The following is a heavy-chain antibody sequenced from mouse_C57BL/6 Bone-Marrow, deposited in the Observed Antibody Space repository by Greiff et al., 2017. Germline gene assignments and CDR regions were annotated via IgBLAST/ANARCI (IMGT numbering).Heavy chain of an antibody. J-gene: IGHJ3*01. CDR2: IYPGDGDT. Sequence: LQESGAELVKPGASVKISCKASGYAFSSYWMNWVKQRPGKGLEWIGQIYPGDGDTNYNGKFKGKATLTADKSSSTAYMQLSSLTSEDSAVYFCAIDGYSGFFAYWGQGTLVTVSA. D-gene: IGHD2-3*01. CDR3: AIDGYSGFFAY. CDR1: GYAFSSYW. V-gene: IGHV1-80*01.